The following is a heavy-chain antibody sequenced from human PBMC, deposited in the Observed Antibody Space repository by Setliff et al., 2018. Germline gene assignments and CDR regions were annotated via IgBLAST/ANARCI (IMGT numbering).Heavy chain of an antibody. CDR2: IYTDGST. V-gene: IGHV4-61*09. Sequence: SETLSLTCTVSGGSLSSYNYWSWIRQPAGKGLEWIGQIYTDGSTNYNPSLKSRVTISVDKSKNQFSLSLSSVTAADTAVYYCARMSGFQYMDVWGKGTTVTVSS. CDR1: GGSLSSYNY. CDR3: ARMSGFQYMDV. D-gene: IGHD3-3*01. J-gene: IGHJ6*03.